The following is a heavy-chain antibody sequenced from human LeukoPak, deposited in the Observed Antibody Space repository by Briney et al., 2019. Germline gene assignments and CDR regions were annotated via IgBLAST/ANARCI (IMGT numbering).Heavy chain of an antibody. CDR2: INPNSGGT. D-gene: IGHD5-18*01. J-gene: IGHJ4*02. CDR1: GYTFTGYY. V-gene: IGHV1-2*02. CDR3: AMVDVDTAMVPYFDY. Sequence: ASVKVSCKASGYTFTGYYMHWVRQAPGQGLEWMGWINPNSGGTNYAQKFQGRVTMTRDTSISTAYMELSRLRSDDTAVYYCAMVDVDTAMVPYFDYWGQGTLVTVSS.